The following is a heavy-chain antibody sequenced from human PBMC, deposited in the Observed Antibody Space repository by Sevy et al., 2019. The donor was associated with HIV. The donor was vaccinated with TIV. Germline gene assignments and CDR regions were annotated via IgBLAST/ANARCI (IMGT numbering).Heavy chain of an antibody. Sequence: ASVKVSCKASGYTFTGYYMHWVRQAPGQGLEWMGWINPNSGGTNYAQKFQGRVTMTRDTSISTAYMELSRLRSDDTAAYYCASFWPGSYWFDPWRQGTLVTVSS. CDR3: ASFWPGSYWFDP. J-gene: IGHJ5*02. D-gene: IGHD1-26*01. V-gene: IGHV1-2*02. CDR1: GYTFTGYY. CDR2: INPNSGGT.